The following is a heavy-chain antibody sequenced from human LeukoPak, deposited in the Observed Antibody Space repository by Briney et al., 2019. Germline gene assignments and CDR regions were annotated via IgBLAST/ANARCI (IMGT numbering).Heavy chain of an antibody. V-gene: IGHV3-23*01. CDR1: GFTFSTYG. Sequence: GGTLRLSCAASGFTFSTYGMTWVRQAPGKGLEWVSGISGSAVSTYYADSVKGRFTISRDNSKNTLYLQMNSLRAEDTAVYYCARDADYGDYLEVNFDYWGQGTLVTVSS. J-gene: IGHJ4*02. CDR3: ARDADYGDYLEVNFDY. CDR2: ISGSAVST. D-gene: IGHD4-17*01.